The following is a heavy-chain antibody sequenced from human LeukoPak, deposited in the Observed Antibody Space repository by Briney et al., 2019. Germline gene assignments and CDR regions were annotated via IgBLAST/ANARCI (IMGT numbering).Heavy chain of an antibody. V-gene: IGHV3-23*01. CDR1: GFTFSSYA. CDR3: AKDSGGYYRPFDS. Sequence: GGSLRLSCAASGFTFSSYAMSWVRQTPGKGLEWVSAISGGGGSTYYADSVKGRFTISRDNSKNTLYLQMNSLRAEDTAVYYCAKDSGGYYRPFDSWGQGTLVTVSS. CDR2: ISGGGGST. J-gene: IGHJ4*02. D-gene: IGHD3-22*01.